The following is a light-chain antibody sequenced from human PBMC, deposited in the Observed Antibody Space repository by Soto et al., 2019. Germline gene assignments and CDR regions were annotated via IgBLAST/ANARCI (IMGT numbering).Light chain of an antibody. V-gene: IGKV1-39*01. Sequence: DIQMTQSPSSLSASVGDRVTITCRASQSISSYLNWYQQKPGIAPKLLIYAASSLQSGVPSRFSGSGSGTDFNLTISSLQREDFATYYCQQSYSSSWTFGQGTKVDIK. J-gene: IGKJ1*01. CDR2: AAS. CDR3: QQSYSSSWT. CDR1: QSISSY.